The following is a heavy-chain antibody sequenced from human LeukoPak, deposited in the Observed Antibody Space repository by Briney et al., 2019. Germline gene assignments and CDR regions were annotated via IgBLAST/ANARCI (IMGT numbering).Heavy chain of an antibody. Sequence: SETLSLTCAVYVGAFSDYYWTWIRQSPGKGLEWSGEINDHSGNTNYNPSLNSRVSISLEKSKNQLSLELRSVTAADTAVYYCARGRIAMIVVVHSFYYGMDVWGQGTTVTVSS. J-gene: IGHJ6*02. CDR1: VGAFSDYY. D-gene: IGHD3-22*01. CDR3: ARGRIAMIVVVHSFYYGMDV. CDR2: INDHSGNT. V-gene: IGHV4-34*01.